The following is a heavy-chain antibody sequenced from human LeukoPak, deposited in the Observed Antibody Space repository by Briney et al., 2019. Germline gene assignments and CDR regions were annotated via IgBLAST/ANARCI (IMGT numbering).Heavy chain of an antibody. CDR1: GYTFTGFH. CDR2: INPNSGGT. V-gene: IGHV1-2*02. Sequence: ASVKVSCKASGYTFTGFHIHWVRQAPGQGLEWMGWINPNSGGTNYAQRFQGRVTMTRDTSISAAYMELSRLRSDDTAVYYCAREGSSGWLLYYFDYWGQGTLVTVSS. D-gene: IGHD6-19*01. CDR3: AREGSSGWLLYYFDY. J-gene: IGHJ4*02.